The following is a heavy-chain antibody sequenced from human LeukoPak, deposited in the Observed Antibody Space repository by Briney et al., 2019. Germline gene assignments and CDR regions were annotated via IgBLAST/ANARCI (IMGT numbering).Heavy chain of an antibody. CDR2: IYYSGST. Sequence: SETLSLTCTVSGGSISSSSYYWGWIRQPPGKGLEWIGSIYYSGSTYYNPSLKSRVTMSVDTSKNQFSLLLHSVTAADTAVYYCARVWLSSGSYWYFDFWGRGTLVIASS. CDR1: GGSISSSSYY. J-gene: IGHJ2*01. V-gene: IGHV4-39*07. D-gene: IGHD3-22*01. CDR3: ARVWLSSGSYWYFDF.